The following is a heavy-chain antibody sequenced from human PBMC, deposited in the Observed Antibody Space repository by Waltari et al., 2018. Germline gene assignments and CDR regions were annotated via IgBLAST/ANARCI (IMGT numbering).Heavy chain of an antibody. D-gene: IGHD2-21*02. V-gene: IGHV7-4-1*02. CDR1: GYTFTSYS. Sequence: QVQLVQSGSELKKPGASVMVSCKASGYTFTSYSINWVRQAPGQGLEWMGWSNSRTGKPAYAQGFTGRFVFSLDTSVSTAYLQISSLKAEDTALYYCARDSATATFDYWGQGTLVTVSS. CDR3: ARDSATATFDY. CDR2: SNSRTGKP. J-gene: IGHJ4*02.